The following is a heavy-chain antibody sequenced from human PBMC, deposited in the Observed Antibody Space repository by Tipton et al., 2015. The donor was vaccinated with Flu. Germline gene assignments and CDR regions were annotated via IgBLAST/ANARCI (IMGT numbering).Heavy chain of an antibody. J-gene: IGHJ3*02. CDR3: ATYQGAYSSSSVLEISDAFDI. CDR2: IYYSGST. D-gene: IGHD6-6*01. CDR1: GGSISSGGYY. V-gene: IGHV4-31*03. Sequence: TLSLTCTVSGGSISSGGYYWSWIRQHPGKGLEWIGYIYYSGSTYYNPSLKSRVTISVDTSKNQFSLKLSSVTAADTAVYYCATYQGAYSSSSVLEISDAFDIWGQGTMVTVSS.